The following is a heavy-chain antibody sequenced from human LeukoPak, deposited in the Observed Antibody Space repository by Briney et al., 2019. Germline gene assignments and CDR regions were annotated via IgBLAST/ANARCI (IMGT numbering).Heavy chain of an antibody. V-gene: IGHV3-33*06. CDR1: GFTFSSYG. CDR3: AKGTRGYSYGYHY. CDR2: IWYDGSNK. D-gene: IGHD5-18*01. J-gene: IGHJ4*02. Sequence: PGGSLRLSCAASGFTFSSYGMHWVRQAPGKGLEWVAVIWYDGSNKYYADSAKGRFTISRDNSKNTLYLQMNSLRAEDTAVYYCAKGTRGYSYGYHYWGQGTLVTVSS.